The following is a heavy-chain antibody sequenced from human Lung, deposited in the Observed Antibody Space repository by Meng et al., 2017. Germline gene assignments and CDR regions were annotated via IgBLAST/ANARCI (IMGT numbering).Heavy chain of an antibody. Sequence: VQLVESGGGLGQPGRSLRLSCAASGLTLSNDWMSWVRQAPGKGLEWVGRIKRKAGASTTDYAAPVKCPFTISSADSTISLSLQIHSLQTAAASAYSCIRGDYSNSWGQGTLVTVSS. CDR1: GLTLSNDW. D-gene: IGHD4-11*01. J-gene: IGHJ4*02. V-gene: IGHV3-15*01. CDR3: IRGDYSNS. CDR2: IKRKAGASTT.